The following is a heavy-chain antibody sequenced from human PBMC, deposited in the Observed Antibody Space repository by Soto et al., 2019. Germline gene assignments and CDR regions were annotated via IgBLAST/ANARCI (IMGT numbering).Heavy chain of an antibody. D-gene: IGHD3-10*01. CDR1: GGSITSSESY. V-gene: IGHV4-30-4*01. CDR3: VRDRGGYGLNDW. J-gene: IGHJ4*02. CDR2: IYHSGTT. Sequence: QMQLQESGPGLVKPSQTVSLTCTVSGGSITSSESYWSWIRQSPGKGLEWIAYIYHSGTTYYSPSLQSRVTISVDTSQNQFSLKLSSVTAADTAVYYCVRDRGGYGLNDWWGQGTLVTVSS.